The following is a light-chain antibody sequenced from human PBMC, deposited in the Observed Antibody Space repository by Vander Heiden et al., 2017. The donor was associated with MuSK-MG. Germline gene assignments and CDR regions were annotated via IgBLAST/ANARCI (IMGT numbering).Light chain of an antibody. Sequence: YVLTPPPSVSVAPGTTATIPCGGNNIGRKSVHWYQRKPGQAPVLVVYDDSDRPSGIPERFSGSNSGNTATLTISTVEAGDEADYYCQVWDTVSDHLVVFGGGTKLTVL. CDR1: NIGRKS. V-gene: IGLV3-21*03. J-gene: IGLJ2*01. CDR2: DDS. CDR3: QVWDTVSDHLVV.